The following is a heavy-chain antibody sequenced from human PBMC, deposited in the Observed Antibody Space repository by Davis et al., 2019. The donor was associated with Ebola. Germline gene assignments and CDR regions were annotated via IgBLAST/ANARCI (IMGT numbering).Heavy chain of an antibody. CDR3: ARDVEMATRGTYCYFDL. V-gene: IGHV3-13*01. CDR2: IGTVGDT. D-gene: IGHD5-24*01. CDR1: GFAFSSYD. Sequence: GESLKISCAASGFAFSSYDMHWVRQATGKGLEWVSVIGTVGDTYYSGSVKGRFTISRDNAKNSLYLQMNSLRADDTAVYYCARDVEMATRGTYCYFDLWGRGTLVTVSS. J-gene: IGHJ2*01.